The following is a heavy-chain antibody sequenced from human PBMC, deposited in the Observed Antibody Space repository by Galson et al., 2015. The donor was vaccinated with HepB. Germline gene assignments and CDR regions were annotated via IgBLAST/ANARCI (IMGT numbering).Heavy chain of an antibody. CDR2: TYYRSKWYN. CDR3: ARDGEYYYDSSGFSFDY. CDR1: GDSVSSNSAA. D-gene: IGHD3-22*01. Sequence: CAISGDSVSSNSAAWNWIRQSPSRGLEWLGRTYYRSKWYNDYAVSVKSRITINPDTSKNQFSLQLNSVTPEDTAVYYCARDGEYYYDSSGFSFDYWGQGTLVTVSS. J-gene: IGHJ4*02. V-gene: IGHV6-1*01.